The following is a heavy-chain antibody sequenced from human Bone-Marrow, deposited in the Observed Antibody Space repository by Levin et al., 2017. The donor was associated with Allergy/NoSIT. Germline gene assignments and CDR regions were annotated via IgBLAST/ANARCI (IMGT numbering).Heavy chain of an antibody. CDR2: VATKANNYAT. J-gene: IGHJ6*02. Sequence: GGSLRLSCAASGVTFSDSVMHWVRQTAGKGLEWIGRVATKANNYATAYSASVKGRISISRDDSKNTAYLQMNSLKMEDTAKYYCSSNKVLTSVNSAKGYYHYTGMDVWGQGTTVTVSS. CDR1: GVTFSDSV. CDR3: SSNKVLTSVNSAKGYYHYTGMDV. D-gene: IGHD3-9*01. V-gene: IGHV3-73*01.